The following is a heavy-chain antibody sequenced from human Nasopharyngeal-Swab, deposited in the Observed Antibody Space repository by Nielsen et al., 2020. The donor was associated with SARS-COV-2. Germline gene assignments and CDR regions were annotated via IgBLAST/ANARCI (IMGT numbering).Heavy chain of an antibody. D-gene: IGHD6-13*01. CDR3: ARGGSSSWYSYYYYYMDV. CDR1: GYTFTSYA. J-gene: IGHJ6*03. V-gene: IGHV7-4-1*02. CDR2: INTNTGSP. Sequence: ASVKVSCKASGYTFTSYAMNWVRQAPGQGLEWMGWINTNTGSPTYAQGFTGRFVFSLDTSVSTAYLQISSLKAEDTAVYYCARGGSSSWYSYYYYYMDVWGKGTTVTVSS.